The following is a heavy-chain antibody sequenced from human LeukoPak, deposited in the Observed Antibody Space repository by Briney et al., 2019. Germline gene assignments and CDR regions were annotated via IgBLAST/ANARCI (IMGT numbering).Heavy chain of an antibody. CDR1: GGSISSSSYY. CDR3: AGDSSSWFTSYYYGMDV. CDR2: IYYSGST. V-gene: IGHV4-39*01. Sequence: SETLSLTCTVSGGSISSSSYYWGWIRQPPGKGLEWIGSIYYSGSTYYNPSLKSRVTISVDTSKNQLSLKLSSVTAADTAVYYCAGDSSSWFTSYYYGMDVWGQGTTVTVSS. D-gene: IGHD6-13*01. J-gene: IGHJ6*02.